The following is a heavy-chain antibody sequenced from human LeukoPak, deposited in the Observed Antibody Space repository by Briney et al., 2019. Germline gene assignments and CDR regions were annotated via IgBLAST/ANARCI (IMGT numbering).Heavy chain of an antibody. CDR3: AKDLEYCSSTSCYKSVGYYFDY. CDR1: GFTFSSYA. D-gene: IGHD2-2*02. CDR2: ISYDGSNK. Sequence: PGGSLRLSCAASGFTFSSYAMHWVRQAPGKGLEWVAVISYDGSNKYYADSVKGRFTISRDNSKNTLYLQMNSLRAEDTAVYYRAKDLEYCSSTSCYKSVGYYFDYWGQGTLVTVSS. V-gene: IGHV3-30-3*01. J-gene: IGHJ4*02.